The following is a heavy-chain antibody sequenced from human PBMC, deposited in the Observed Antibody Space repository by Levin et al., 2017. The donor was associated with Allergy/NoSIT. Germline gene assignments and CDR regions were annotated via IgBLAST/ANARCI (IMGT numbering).Heavy chain of an antibody. CDR1: GFTFSSYV. CDR2: VSTRGGDT. CDR3: AKFFPHYDRSGKVDN. J-gene: IGHJ4*02. Sequence: PGGSLRLSCVASGFTFSSYVMSWVRQAPGKGLEWVSDVSTRGGDTYYADSVRGRFTISRDNSKNTLYLHLNSLRVEDTAVYYCAKFFPHYDRSGKVDNWGQGTLVTVSS. V-gene: IGHV3-23*01. D-gene: IGHD3-22*01.